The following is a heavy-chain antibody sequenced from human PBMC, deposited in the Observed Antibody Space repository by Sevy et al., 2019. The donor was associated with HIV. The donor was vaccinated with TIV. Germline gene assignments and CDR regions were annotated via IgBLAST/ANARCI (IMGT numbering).Heavy chain of an antibody. CDR2: ISSNRGST. J-gene: IGHJ4*02. CDR1: GFSFSSYA. D-gene: IGHD5-18*01. CDR3: GGEGVGGYSYSLDY. Sequence: GGSLRLSCAASGFSFSSYALHWVRQAPWKGLEYVSAISSNRGSTYYADSVKGRFTISRDNSKNTLYLQMGSLRAEDMAVYYWGGEGVGGYSYSLDYWGQGTLVTVSS. V-gene: IGHV3-64*02.